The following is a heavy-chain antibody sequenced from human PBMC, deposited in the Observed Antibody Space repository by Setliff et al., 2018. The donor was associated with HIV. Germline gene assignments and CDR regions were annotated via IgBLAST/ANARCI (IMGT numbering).Heavy chain of an antibody. J-gene: IGHJ3*02. V-gene: IGHV3-30*02. D-gene: IGHD4-4*01. CDR1: GFTFSVHG. CDR3: AKDGDYRNGDYDAFDI. CDR2: INYDESSE. Sequence: GGSLRLSCAASGFTFSVHGMHWVHQAPGKGLEWVAFINYDESSEYYADSVKGRVSISRDNSKNTVDLHMNSLRTEDAAVYYCAKDGDYRNGDYDAFDIWGLGTMVTVSS.